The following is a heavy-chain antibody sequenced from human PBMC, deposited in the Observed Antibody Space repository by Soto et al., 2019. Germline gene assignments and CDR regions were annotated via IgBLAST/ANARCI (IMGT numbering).Heavy chain of an antibody. D-gene: IGHD6-13*01. CDR1: GGSISSYY. J-gene: IGHJ5*02. Sequence: SETLSLTCTVSGGSISSYYRSWIRQPPGKGLEWIGYIYYSGSTNYNPSLKSRVTISVDTSKNQFSLKLNSVTAADTAIYYCVRESAASGPNWFETWGPGTLVTVSS. CDR3: VRESAASGPNWFET. CDR2: IYYSGST. V-gene: IGHV4-59*12.